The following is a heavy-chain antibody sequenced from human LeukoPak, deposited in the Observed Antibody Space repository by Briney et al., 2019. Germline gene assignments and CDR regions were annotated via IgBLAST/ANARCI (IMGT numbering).Heavy chain of an antibody. J-gene: IGHJ4*02. CDR3: AREFNIVVVPAGHGGDY. Sequence: ASVKVSCKASGYTFTSYGISWVRQAPGQGLEWMGWISAYNGNTNYAQKLQGRVTMTTDTSTSTAYMELRSLRSDDTAVYYCAREFNIVVVPAGHGGDYWGQGTLVTVSS. CDR1: GYTFTSYG. D-gene: IGHD2-2*01. V-gene: IGHV1-18*01. CDR2: ISAYNGNT.